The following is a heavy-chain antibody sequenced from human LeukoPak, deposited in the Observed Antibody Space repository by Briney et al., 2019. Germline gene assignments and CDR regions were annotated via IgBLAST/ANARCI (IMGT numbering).Heavy chain of an antibody. V-gene: IGHV3-48*01. J-gene: IGHJ4*02. CDR2: ISSSSSTI. CDR1: GFTFSSYS. Sequence: GGSLRLSCAASGFTFSSYSMNWVRQAPEKGLEWVSYISSSSSTIYYADSVKGRFTISRDNAKNSRYLQMNSLRAEDTAVYYCARVYGSGSYAAFDYWGQGTLVTVSS. D-gene: IGHD3-10*01. CDR3: ARVYGSGSYAAFDY.